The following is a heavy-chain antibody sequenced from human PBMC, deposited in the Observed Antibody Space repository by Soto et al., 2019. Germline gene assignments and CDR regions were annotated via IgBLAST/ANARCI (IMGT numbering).Heavy chain of an antibody. CDR2: ISASGTTT. D-gene: IGHD2-2*01. J-gene: IGHJ6*02. V-gene: IGHV3-23*01. Sequence: PGGSLRLSCAASGFTFSNYAMSWVRQAPGKGLEWVPAISASGTTTYYAASVKGRFTISRDNSGNTLFLEMYSLRAEDTAVYYCARYIPGVRYYGMDVWGQGTTVTVSS. CDR3: ARYIPGVRYYGMDV. CDR1: GFTFSNYA.